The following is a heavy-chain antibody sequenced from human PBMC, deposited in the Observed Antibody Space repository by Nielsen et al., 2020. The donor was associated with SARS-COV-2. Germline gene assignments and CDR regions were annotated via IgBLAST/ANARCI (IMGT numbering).Heavy chain of an antibody. V-gene: IGHV4-59*01. D-gene: IGHD5-12*01. CDR2: INYSGST. J-gene: IGHJ6*03. CDR3: ARLAPYYYYMDV. Sequence: SETLSLTCTVSGGSISSYYWSWIRQPPGKGLEWIGYINYSGSTNYNPSLKSRVTISVDTSKNQFSLKLSSVTAADTAVYYCARLAPYYYYMDVWGKGTTVTVSS. CDR1: GGSISSYY.